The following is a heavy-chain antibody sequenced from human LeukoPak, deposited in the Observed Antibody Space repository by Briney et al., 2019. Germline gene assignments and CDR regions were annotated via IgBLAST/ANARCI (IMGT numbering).Heavy chain of an antibody. CDR3: VRDEVSDYYYYYGMDV. J-gene: IGHJ6*02. CDR2: IYCSGST. D-gene: IGHD3-22*01. Sequence: SETLSLTCTVSGGSVSSGSYYWSWIRQPPGKGLEWIGYIYCSGSTNYNPSLKSRVTISVDTSKNQFSLKLSSVTAADTAVYYCVRDEVSDYYYYYGMDVWGQGTTVTVSS. V-gene: IGHV4-61*01. CDR1: GGSVSSGSYY.